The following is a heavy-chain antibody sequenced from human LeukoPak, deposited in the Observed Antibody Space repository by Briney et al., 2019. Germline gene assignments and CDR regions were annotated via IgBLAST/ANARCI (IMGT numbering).Heavy chain of an antibody. Sequence: SETLSLTCTVSGGSIRSSYYYWGWIRQPPGKGLEWIGSIYDSGSTYYNPSLKSRVTISVDTSKNQFSLKPNSVTAADTAVYYCARDFSGSYYFDYWGQGTLVTVSS. V-gene: IGHV4-39*02. CDR1: GGSIRSSYYY. CDR2: IYDSGST. D-gene: IGHD1-26*01. CDR3: ARDFSGSYYFDY. J-gene: IGHJ4*02.